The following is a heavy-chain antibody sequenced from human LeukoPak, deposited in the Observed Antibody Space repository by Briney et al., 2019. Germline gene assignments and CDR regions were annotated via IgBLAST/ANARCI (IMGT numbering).Heavy chain of an antibody. Sequence: GESLRLSCAASGFTLSSYSMNWVRQAPGKGLEWVSSISSSSSYIYYADSVKGRFTISRDNAKNSLYLQMNSLRAEDTAVYYCARDMFGQTPPDAFDIWGQGTMVTVSS. V-gene: IGHV3-21*01. D-gene: IGHD3-10*02. CDR2: ISSSSSYI. CDR1: GFTLSSYS. J-gene: IGHJ3*02. CDR3: ARDMFGQTPPDAFDI.